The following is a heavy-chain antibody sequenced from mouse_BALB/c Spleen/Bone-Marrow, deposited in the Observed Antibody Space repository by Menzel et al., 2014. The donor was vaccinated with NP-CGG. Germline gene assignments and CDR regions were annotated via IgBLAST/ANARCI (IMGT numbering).Heavy chain of an antibody. D-gene: IGHD5-1*01. V-gene: IGHV14-3*02. CDR2: IDPANGNT. CDR3: GRVWCTYNYHAMDY. CDR1: GFNIKDTY. J-gene: IGHJ4*01. Sequence: VQLQQSGAELAKPGASVKLSCTASGFNIKDTYMHWVEQRPEQGLEWIGRIDPANGNTKYDPKFQGKATITADTSSNTTCLQLNSLTSEGAAVYYCGRVWCTYNYHAMDYWGQGTSVTVSS.